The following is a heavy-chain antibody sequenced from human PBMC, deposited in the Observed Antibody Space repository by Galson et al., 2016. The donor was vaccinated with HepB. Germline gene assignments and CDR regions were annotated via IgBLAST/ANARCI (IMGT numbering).Heavy chain of an antibody. D-gene: IGHD5-24*01. V-gene: IGHV3-7*01. J-gene: IGHJ4*02. CDR1: GFTFSTYR. CDR2: IKPDGSEK. CDR3: ARRQMYTMSAFDY. Sequence: SLRLSCAASGFTFSTYRMSWVRQAPGKGLEWVANIKPDGSEKYYVDSVKGRFTISRDTAKSSLYLQMNSLRAEDTAVYYCARRQMYTMSAFDYWGQGTLVTVSS.